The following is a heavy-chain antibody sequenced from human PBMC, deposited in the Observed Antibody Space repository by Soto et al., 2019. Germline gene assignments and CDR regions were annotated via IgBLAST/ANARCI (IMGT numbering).Heavy chain of an antibody. V-gene: IGHV4-39*01. CDR1: GGSISSSSYY. CDR2: IYYSGST. J-gene: IGHJ4*02. Sequence: SETLSLTCTVSGGSISSSSYYWGWIRQPPGKGLEWIGSIYYSGSTYYNPSLKSRVTISVDTSKNQFSLKLSSVTAADTAVYYCARGKQLALDYWRQGTLVTVSS. D-gene: IGHD6-6*01. CDR3: ARGKQLALDY.